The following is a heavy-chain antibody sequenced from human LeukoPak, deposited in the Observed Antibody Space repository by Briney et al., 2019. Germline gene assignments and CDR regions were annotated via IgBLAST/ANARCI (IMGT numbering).Heavy chain of an antibody. CDR3: ATRGSDFWGGFDH. CDR2: FDPENAEI. V-gene: IGHV1-24*01. J-gene: IGHJ4*02. D-gene: IGHD3-3*01. CDR1: GASLHDLP. Sequence: ASVNACCKLSGASLHDLPIQWVRQAGTKGLEWMAGFDPENAEIVYAQKFQGRVTMTEDTSTDTAYLELTSLTSVDTALYYRATRGSDFWGGFDHWGQGTQVTVSS.